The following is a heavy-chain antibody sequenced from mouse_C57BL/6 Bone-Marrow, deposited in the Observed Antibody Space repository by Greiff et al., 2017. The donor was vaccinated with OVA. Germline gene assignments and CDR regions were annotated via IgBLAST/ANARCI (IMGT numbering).Heavy chain of an antibody. CDR3: AIPNWGY. J-gene: IGHJ2*01. CDR2: IHPSDSDT. Sequence: VQLQQPGAELVKPGASVKVSCKASGYTFTSYWMHWVKQRPGQGLEWIGRIHPSDSDTNYNQKFKGRATLTVDKSSSTAYMQISSLTSEDSAVYYCAIPNWGYWGQGTTLTVSS. V-gene: IGHV1-74*01. D-gene: IGHD4-1*01. CDR1: GYTFTSYW.